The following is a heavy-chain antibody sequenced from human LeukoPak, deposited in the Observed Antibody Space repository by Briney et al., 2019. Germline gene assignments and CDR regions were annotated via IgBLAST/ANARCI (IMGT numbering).Heavy chain of an antibody. Sequence: GASVKVSCKSSGYTFTGYYMHWVRPAPGQGLAWMGWINPNSGGTNYAQTFQGRATMTRDTSISTAYMELSRLRSDDTAVYYCAMLAAAYLWGQGTLVTVSS. CDR2: INPNSGGT. D-gene: IGHD6-13*01. CDR3: AMLAAAYL. J-gene: IGHJ5*02. V-gene: IGHV1-2*02. CDR1: GYTFTGYY.